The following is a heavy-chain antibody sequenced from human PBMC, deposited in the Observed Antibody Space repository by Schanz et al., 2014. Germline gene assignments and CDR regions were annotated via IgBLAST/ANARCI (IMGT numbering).Heavy chain of an antibody. CDR1: GFSFSSYA. D-gene: IGHD3-10*02. CDR2: ISGSGGST. CDR3: AKNQYDDVDLSSFYFDF. V-gene: IGHV3-23*04. Sequence: EEQLVESGGGLVQPGGSLRLSCATSGFSFSSYAINWVRQAPGKGLEWVSAISGSGGSTYYADSVKGRFTISRDSSKNTLYLQMNSLRPEDTAIYYCAKNQYDDVDLSSFYFDFWGQGTLXTVSS. J-gene: IGHJ4*02.